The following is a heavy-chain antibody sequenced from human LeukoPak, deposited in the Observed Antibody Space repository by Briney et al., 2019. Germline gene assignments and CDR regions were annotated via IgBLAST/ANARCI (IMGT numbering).Heavy chain of an antibody. CDR2: INSDGSST. V-gene: IGHV3-74*01. CDR1: GFTFSSYW. D-gene: IGHD6-19*01. CDR3: ARVSEQWLALGY. J-gene: IGHJ4*02. Sequence: GGSLRLSCAASGFTFSSYWMHWVRQAPGKGLVWVSRINSDGSSTSYADSVKGRFTISRDNAKNTLYLQMNSLRAGDTAVYYCARVSEQWLALGYWGQGTLVTVSS.